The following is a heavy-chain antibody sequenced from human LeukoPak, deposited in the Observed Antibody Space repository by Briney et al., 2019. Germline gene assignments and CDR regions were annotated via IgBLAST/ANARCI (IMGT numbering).Heavy chain of an antibody. CDR1: GYTFTGYY. V-gene: IGHV1-2*02. J-gene: IGHJ5*02. CDR3: ARDDCSGGSCYNWFDP. Sequence: GASVKVSCKASGYTFTGYYMHWVRQAPGQGLEWMGWSNPNSGGTNYAQKFQGRVTMTRDTSISTAYMELSRLRSDDTAVYYCARDDCSGGSCYNWFDPWGQGTLVTVSS. CDR2: SNPNSGGT. D-gene: IGHD2-15*01.